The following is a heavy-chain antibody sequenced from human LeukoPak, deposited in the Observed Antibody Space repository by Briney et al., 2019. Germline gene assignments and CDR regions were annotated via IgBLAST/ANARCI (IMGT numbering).Heavy chain of an antibody. J-gene: IGHJ4*02. V-gene: IGHV4-38-2*01. D-gene: IGHD5-18*01. CDR2: IYHSGST. CDR1: GYSISSGYY. Sequence: SETLSLTCAVSGYSISSGYYWGWIRQPPGKGLEWIGSIYHSGSTYYNPSLKSRVTISVDTSKNQFSLKLSSVTAADTAVYYCASRIQLSLFDYWGQGTLVTVSS. CDR3: ASRIQLSLFDY.